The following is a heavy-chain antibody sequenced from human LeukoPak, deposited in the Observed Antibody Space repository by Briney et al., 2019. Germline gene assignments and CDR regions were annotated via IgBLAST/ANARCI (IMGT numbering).Heavy chain of an antibody. CDR1: GGSISGGGYY. D-gene: IGHD2-15*01. CDR3: AVVAAYDDAFDI. CDR2: IYYSGST. J-gene: IGHJ3*02. Sequence: PSETLSLTCTVSGGSISGGGYYWGWIRQHPGKGLEWIGYIYYSGSTYYNPSLKSRVTISVDTSKNQFSLKLSSVTAADTAVYYCAVVAAYDDAFDIWGQGTMVTVSS. V-gene: IGHV4-31*03.